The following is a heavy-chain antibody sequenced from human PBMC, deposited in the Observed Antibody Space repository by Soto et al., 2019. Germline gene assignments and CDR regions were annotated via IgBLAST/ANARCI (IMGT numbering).Heavy chain of an antibody. J-gene: IGHJ3*02. V-gene: IGHV1-18*01. CDR2: ISAYNGNT. CDR3: AREAYYYDSSGYVKDAFDI. D-gene: IGHD3-22*01. Sequence: PRASVKVSCKASGYTFTSYGISWVRQAPGQGLEWMGWISAYNGNTNYAQKLQGRVTMTTDTSTSTAYMELRSLRSDDTAVYYCAREAYYYDSSGYVKDAFDIWGQGTMVTVSS. CDR1: GYTFTSYG.